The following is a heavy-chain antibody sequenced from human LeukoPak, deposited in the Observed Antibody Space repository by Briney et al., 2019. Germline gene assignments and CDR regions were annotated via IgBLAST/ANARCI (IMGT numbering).Heavy chain of an antibody. CDR3: AKDLARSYYYGSGSYYRGCDY. D-gene: IGHD3-10*01. Sequence: PGGSLRPSCAASGFTSSSYGMHWVRQAPGKGLEWVAVISYDGSNKYYADSVKGRSTFSRDNSKNTLYLQLDSLRAEDAAVYYCAKDLARSYYYGSGSYYRGCDYWGQGTRVTVSS. J-gene: IGHJ4*02. CDR1: GFTSSSYG. V-gene: IGHV3-30*18. CDR2: ISYDGSNK.